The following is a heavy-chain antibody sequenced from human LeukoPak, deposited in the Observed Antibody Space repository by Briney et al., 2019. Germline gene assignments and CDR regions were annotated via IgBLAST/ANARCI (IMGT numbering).Heavy chain of an antibody. Sequence: KPSETLSLTCTVSGYSINSGFYWGWIRQPPGKGLEWIGEINHSGSTNYNPSLKSRVTISVDTSKNQFSLKLSSVTAADTAVYYCARVYYDSSGYYWVYYMDVWGKGTTVTVSS. J-gene: IGHJ6*03. CDR1: GYSINSGFY. D-gene: IGHD3-22*01. V-gene: IGHV4-38-2*02. CDR2: INHSGST. CDR3: ARVYYDSSGYYWVYYMDV.